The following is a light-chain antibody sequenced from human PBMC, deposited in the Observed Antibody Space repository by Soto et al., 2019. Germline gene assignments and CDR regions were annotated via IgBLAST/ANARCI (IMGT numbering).Light chain of an antibody. CDR2: GAS. CDR1: QSISSSY. V-gene: IGKV3-20*01. J-gene: IGKJ2*01. CDR3: HQYGDSPFT. Sequence: IVLTQSPGTLSLSPGERATLSCRASQSISSSYLAWYQQKPGEAPRLLIYGASSRAAGIPDRFSGTGFRTDFTLTISRLEPEDFAVYYWHQYGDSPFTFGQGTKLEIK.